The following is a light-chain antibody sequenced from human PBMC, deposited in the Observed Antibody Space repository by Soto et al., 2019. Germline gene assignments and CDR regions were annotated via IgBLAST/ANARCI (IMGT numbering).Light chain of an antibody. CDR3: QQANSFPIT. V-gene: IGKV1-12*01. CDR2: AAS. CDR1: QGIRSW. J-gene: IGKJ5*01. Sequence: DIQMTQSPSSVSASVGDRVTITCRASQGIRSWVAWYQQNPGKAPKLLIYAASSLQSGVPSRFSSSGCRTDFPLTISSLQHEDFATYYCQQANSFPITFGQGTRLEIK.